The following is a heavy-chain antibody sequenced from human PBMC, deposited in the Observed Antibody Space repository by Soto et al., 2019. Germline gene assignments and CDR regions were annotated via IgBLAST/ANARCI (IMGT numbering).Heavy chain of an antibody. D-gene: IGHD6-19*01. CDR1: GFTFRSYA. Sequence: GGSLRLSCAASGFTFRSYAMNWVRQTQEKGLEWVSSISSTSTYTHYADSVKGRFTISRDNANNSLFLQMNSLRAEDTAIYYCARDLALAGNYWGQGALVTVLL. CDR2: ISSTSTYT. V-gene: IGHV3-21*01. J-gene: IGHJ4*02. CDR3: ARDLALAGNY.